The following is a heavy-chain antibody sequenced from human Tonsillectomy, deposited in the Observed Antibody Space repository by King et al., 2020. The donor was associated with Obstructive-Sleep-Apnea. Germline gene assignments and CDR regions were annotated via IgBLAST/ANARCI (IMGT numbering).Heavy chain of an antibody. CDR1: GFTFDDYG. V-gene: IGHV3-20*01. Sequence: VQLVESGGGVGRPGGSLRLSCAASGFTFDDYGMSWVRHAPGKGLEWVSGINWKGDSTGYADSVKGRFTISRDNAKNSLYLQMISLRAEDTALYHCARSAEFCSSTSCPLDYWGQGTLVTVSS. J-gene: IGHJ4*02. D-gene: IGHD2-2*01. CDR2: INWKGDST. CDR3: ARSAEFCSSTSCPLDY.